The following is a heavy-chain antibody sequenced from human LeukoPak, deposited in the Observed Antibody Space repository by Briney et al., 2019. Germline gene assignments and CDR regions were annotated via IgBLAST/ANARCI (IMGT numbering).Heavy chain of an antibody. J-gene: IGHJ6*04. D-gene: IGHD6-19*01. Sequence: SETLSLTCTVSGGSVSSGNYYWSWIRQPPGKALEWLGYIYYSGSTNYNPSLKSRVTITVDKSKNQFSLKLTSVTAADTAVYYCAGDSRGWSYYYYGMDVWGKGTTVTVSS. CDR3: AGDSRGWSYYYYGMDV. V-gene: IGHV4-61*01. CDR2: IYYSGST. CDR1: GGSVSSGNYY.